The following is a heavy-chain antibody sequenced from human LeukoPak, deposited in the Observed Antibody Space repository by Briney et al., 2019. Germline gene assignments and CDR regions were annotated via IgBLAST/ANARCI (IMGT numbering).Heavy chain of an antibody. CDR2: ISYDGSNK. V-gene: IGHV3-30*04. D-gene: IGHD6-19*01. J-gene: IGHJ3*02. Sequence: GGSLRLSCAAAGFTFSSYAMHWVRQAPSKGLEWEASISYDGSNKYYADSVKGRFTISRDNSNNTLYLQMNSLRAEDTAVYYCARGRQWRGAFDIWGQGTLVTVSS. CDR1: GFTFSSYA. CDR3: ARGRQWRGAFDI.